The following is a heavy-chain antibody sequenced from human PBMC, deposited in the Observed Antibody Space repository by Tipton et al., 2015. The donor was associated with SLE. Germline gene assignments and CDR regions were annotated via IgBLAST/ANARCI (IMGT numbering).Heavy chain of an antibody. CDR3: AKDIYGDNPYYFDY. V-gene: IGHV3-21*04. J-gene: IGHJ4*02. Sequence: GSLRLSCAASGFTFSSYSMNWVRQAPGKGLEWVSSISSSSSYIYYADSVKGRFTISRDNAKNSLYLQMNSLRVEDTAVYYCAKDIYGDNPYYFDYWGQGIGVTVSS. CDR2: ISSSSSYI. CDR1: GFTFSSYS. D-gene: IGHD4/OR15-4a*01.